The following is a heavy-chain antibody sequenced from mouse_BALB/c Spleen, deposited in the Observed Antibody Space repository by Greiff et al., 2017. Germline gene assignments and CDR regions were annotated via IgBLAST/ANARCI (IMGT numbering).Heavy chain of an antibody. V-gene: IGHV1S22*01. CDR3: ARRLDY. CDR1: GYTFTSYG. J-gene: IGHJ2*01. Sequence: LQQPGSELVRPGASVKLSCKASGYTFTSYGMNWVKQRPGQGLEWIGNIYPGSGSTNYDEKFKSKATLTVDTSSSTAYMQLSSLTSEDSAVYYCARRLDYWGRDATLAISS. CDR2: IYPGSGST.